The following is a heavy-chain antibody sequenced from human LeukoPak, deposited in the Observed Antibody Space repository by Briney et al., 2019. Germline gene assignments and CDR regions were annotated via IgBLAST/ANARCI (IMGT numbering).Heavy chain of an antibody. Sequence: GGSLRLSCAASGFTFSSYWMSWVRQAPGKGREWLANIKQDGSEKYYVDSVKGRFTISRDNAKNSLYLQMNSLRAEETAVYYCVTYYYDSSGYYTDYWGQGTLVTVSS. D-gene: IGHD3-22*01. CDR1: GFTFSSYW. V-gene: IGHV3-7*01. CDR2: IKQDGSEK. CDR3: VTYYYDSSGYYTDY. J-gene: IGHJ4*02.